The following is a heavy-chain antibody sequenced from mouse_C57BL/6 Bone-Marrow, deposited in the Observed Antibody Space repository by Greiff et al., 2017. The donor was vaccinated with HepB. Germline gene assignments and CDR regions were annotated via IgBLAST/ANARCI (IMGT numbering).Heavy chain of an antibody. D-gene: IGHD1-1*01. V-gene: IGHV10-1*01. CDR1: GFSFNTYA. Sequence: DVKLVESGGGLVQPKGSLKLSCAASGFSFNTYAMNWVRQAPGKGLEWVARIRSKSNNYATYYADSVKDRFTISRDDSESMLYLQMNNLKTEDTAMYYCVRRTYYGSSYYYWYFDVWGTGTTVTVSS. J-gene: IGHJ1*03. CDR3: VRRTYYGSSYYYWYFDV. CDR2: IRSKSNNYAT.